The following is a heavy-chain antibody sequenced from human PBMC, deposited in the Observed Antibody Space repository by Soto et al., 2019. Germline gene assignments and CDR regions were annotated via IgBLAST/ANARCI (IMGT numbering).Heavy chain of an antibody. D-gene: IGHD6-13*01. Sequence: ASVKVSCKASGYTFNRYYMHWVRQAPGQGLEWMGWISAYNGNTNDAQKLQGRVTMTTDTSTSTAYMELRSLRSDDTAVYYCASTAAGPASFDYWGQGTLVTVSS. J-gene: IGHJ4*02. V-gene: IGHV1-18*04. CDR2: ISAYNGNT. CDR1: GYTFNRYY. CDR3: ASTAAGPASFDY.